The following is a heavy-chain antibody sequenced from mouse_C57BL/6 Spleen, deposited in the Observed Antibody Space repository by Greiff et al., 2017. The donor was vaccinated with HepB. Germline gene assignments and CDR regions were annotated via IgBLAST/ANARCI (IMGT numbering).Heavy chain of an antibody. D-gene: IGHD1-1*02. Sequence: VQLQQSGAELVRPGTSVKMSCKASGYTFTNYWIGWAKQRPGHGLEWIGDIYPGGGYTNYNEKFKGKATLTADKSSSTAYMQFSSLTSEDSAIYYWARGSFDYFDYWGQGTTLTVSS. CDR3: ARGSFDYFDY. J-gene: IGHJ2*01. V-gene: IGHV1-63*01. CDR2: IYPGGGYT. CDR1: GYTFTNYW.